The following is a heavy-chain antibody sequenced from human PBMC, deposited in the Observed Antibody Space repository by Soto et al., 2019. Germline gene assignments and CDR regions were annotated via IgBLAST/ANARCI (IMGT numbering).Heavy chain of an antibody. Sequence: EVQLVESGGGLVQPGGSLRLSCAASGFIFSNFWMTWVRQAPGKGLEWVANINQGGGDKYYVDSVKGRFTISRDNAKNSLYLQMNSLRADDTAVYYCARDNGMDVWGQGTTVTVSS. V-gene: IGHV3-7*01. CDR2: INQGGGDK. J-gene: IGHJ6*02. CDR1: GFIFSNFW. CDR3: ARDNGMDV.